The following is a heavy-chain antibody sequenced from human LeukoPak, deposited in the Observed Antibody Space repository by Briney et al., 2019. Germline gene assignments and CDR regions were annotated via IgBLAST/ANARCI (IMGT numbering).Heavy chain of an antibody. J-gene: IGHJ4*02. CDR1: GLTFSNYA. Sequence: GGSLRLSCAASGLTFSNYALTWVRQAPGKGLEWVGNIKQDGSDKNYMDSVKGRFTISRDNTKNSVYLQMSSLRAEDTAVYYCAREVWGPEYWGQGTLVTVSS. D-gene: IGHD1-14*01. CDR3: AREVWGPEY. CDR2: IKQDGSDK. V-gene: IGHV3-7*01.